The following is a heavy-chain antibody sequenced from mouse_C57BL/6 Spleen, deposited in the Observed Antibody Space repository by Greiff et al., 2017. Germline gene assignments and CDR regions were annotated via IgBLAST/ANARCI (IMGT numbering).Heavy chain of an antibody. CDR2: ISSGGSYT. CDR3: ARSSLLLRPYFDV. V-gene: IGHV5-6*01. D-gene: IGHD1-1*01. CDR1: GFTFSSYG. J-gene: IGHJ1*03. Sequence: EVKLMESGGDLVKPGGSLKLSCAASGFTFSSYGMSWVRQTPDKRLEWVATISSGGSYTYYPDSVKGRFTISRDNAKTTLYLQMSSLKSEDTAMYYCARSSLLLRPYFDVWGTGTTVTVSS.